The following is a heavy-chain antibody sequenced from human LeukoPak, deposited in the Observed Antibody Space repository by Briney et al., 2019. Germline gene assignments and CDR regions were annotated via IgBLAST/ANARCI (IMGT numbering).Heavy chain of an antibody. V-gene: IGHV4-59*08. CDR2: IYYSGST. J-gene: IGHJ4*02. CDR3: ARGTPTGDYPL. Sequence: SETLSLTCAVYGGSFSGDYWSWIRQPPGKGLEWIGYIYYSGSTNYNPSLKSRVTISVDTSKNQFSLKLSSVTAADTAVYYCARGTPTGDYPLWGQGTLVTVSS. CDR1: GGSFSGDY. D-gene: IGHD4-17*01.